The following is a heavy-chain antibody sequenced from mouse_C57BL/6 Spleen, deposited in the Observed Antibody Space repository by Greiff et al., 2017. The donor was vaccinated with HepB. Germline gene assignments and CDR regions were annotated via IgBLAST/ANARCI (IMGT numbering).Heavy chain of an antibody. V-gene: IGHV1-15*01. Sequence: QVQLKESGAELVRPGASVTLSCKASGYTFTDYEMHWVKQTPVHGLEWIGAIDPETGGTAYNQKFKGKAILTADKSSSTAYMELRSLTSEDSAVYYCTRRSNYLAWFAYWGQRTLVTVSA. CDR3: TRRSNYLAWFAY. CDR2: IDPETGGT. J-gene: IGHJ3*01. CDR1: GYTFTDYE. D-gene: IGHD2-5*01.